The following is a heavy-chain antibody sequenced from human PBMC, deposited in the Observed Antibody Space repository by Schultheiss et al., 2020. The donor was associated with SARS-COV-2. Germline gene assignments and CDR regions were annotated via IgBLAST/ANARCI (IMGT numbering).Heavy chain of an antibody. CDR1: GGSINNDNW. V-gene: IGHV4-4*02. J-gene: IGHJ5*02. Sequence: SETLSLTCAVSGGSINNDNWWFSWVRQPPGKGLEWLGEINHSGSTNYNPSLKSRLTISIDTSKNHFSLKLTSVTAADTAVYYCARDVRDSYGSGIDPWGQGTLVTVSS. CDR2: INHSGST. CDR3: ARDVRDSYGSGIDP. D-gene: IGHD5-18*01.